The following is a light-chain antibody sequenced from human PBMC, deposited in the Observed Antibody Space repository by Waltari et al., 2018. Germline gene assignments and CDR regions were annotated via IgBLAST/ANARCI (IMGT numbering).Light chain of an antibody. CDR2: EIN. V-gene: IGLV2-23*02. CDR1: SGDVGSHDL. Sequence: QSALTQPASVSGSPGQSITIPCPGTSGDVGSHDLVSWYQQHPGKAPKLIIYEINKRPSGVSNRFSGSKSGKTASLTISGLQAEDEADYYCCSFTNSRNFDVFGTGTKVTVL. CDR3: CSFTNSRNFDV. J-gene: IGLJ1*01.